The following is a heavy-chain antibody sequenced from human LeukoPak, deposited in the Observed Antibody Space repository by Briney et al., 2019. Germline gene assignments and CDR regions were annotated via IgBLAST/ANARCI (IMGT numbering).Heavy chain of an antibody. CDR3: ASSGYYYDSSGYYYTEYYFDY. CDR1: GFTFSSYG. J-gene: IGHJ4*02. CDR2: ISGSGDST. D-gene: IGHD3-22*01. V-gene: IGHV3-23*01. Sequence: GGSLRLSCAASGFTFSSYGMSWVRQAPGKGLEWVSAISGSGDSTYYADSVKGRFSISRDNSKNTMYLQMNSLRAEDTAVYYCASSGYYYDSSGYYYTEYYFDYWGQGTLVTVSS.